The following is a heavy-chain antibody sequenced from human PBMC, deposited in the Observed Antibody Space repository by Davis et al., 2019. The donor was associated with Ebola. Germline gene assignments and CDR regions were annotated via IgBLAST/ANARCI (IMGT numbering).Heavy chain of an antibody. CDR3: ARDKGRWLQPDAFDI. D-gene: IGHD5-24*01. Sequence: AASVKVSCKASGGTFSSYAISWVRQAPGQGLEWMGRIIPILGIANYAQKFQGRVTITADKSTSTAYMELSSLRSEDTAVYYCARDKGRWLQPDAFDIWGQGTMVTVSS. CDR1: GGTFSSYA. CDR2: IIPILGIA. J-gene: IGHJ3*02. V-gene: IGHV1-69*04.